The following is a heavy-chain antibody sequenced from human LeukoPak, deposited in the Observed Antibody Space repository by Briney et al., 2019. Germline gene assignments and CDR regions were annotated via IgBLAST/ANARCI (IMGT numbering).Heavy chain of an antibody. J-gene: IGHJ4*02. CDR2: IRYDGSNK. Sequence: GGSLRLSCAASGFPFSSYGMHWVRQAPGKGLEWVAFIRYDGSNKYYADSVKGRFTISRDNSKNTLYLQMNSLRAEDTAVYYCAKVRVDTAMASFDYWGQGTLVTVSS. V-gene: IGHV3-30*02. D-gene: IGHD5-18*01. CDR1: GFPFSSYG. CDR3: AKVRVDTAMASFDY.